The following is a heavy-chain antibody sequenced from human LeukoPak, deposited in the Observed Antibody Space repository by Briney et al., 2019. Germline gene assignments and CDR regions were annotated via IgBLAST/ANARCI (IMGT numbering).Heavy chain of an antibody. CDR2: LVYDGRGT. D-gene: IGHD1-20*01. V-gene: IGHV3-74*01. Sequence: GGSLRLSCAASGFTFNNYAMHWVRHARGKGGEGVSRLVYDGRGTNYAASVKGRFTISRDNAKNILYLQMSSLRADDTALYYCARDGFVCPVTAYRDYWGQGTLLSVFS. CDR3: ARDGFVCPVTAYRDY. J-gene: IGHJ4*01. CDR1: GFTFNNYA.